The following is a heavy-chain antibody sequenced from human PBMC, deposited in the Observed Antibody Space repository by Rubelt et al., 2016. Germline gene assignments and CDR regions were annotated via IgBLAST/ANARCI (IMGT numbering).Heavy chain of an antibody. Sequence: QVQLQESGPGLVKPSETLSLTCTVSGYSISSGYYWGWIRQPPGKGLEWIGSIYHSGSTYYNPSLKRRVTRSVDTSRNQCARRLSSVTAADTSVYYCARVSIAAAGHFDYWGQGTLVTVSS. CDR1: GYSISSGYY. J-gene: IGHJ4*02. CDR3: ARVSIAAAGHFDY. CDR2: IYHSGST. V-gene: IGHV4-38-2*02. D-gene: IGHD6-13*01.